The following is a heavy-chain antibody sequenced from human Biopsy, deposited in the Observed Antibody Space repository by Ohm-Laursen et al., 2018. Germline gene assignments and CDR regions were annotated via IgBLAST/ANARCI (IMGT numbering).Heavy chain of an antibody. CDR2: MIPSSGKT. CDR1: GYSFSTYD. CDR3: ARGYSRRVSIFEESIYWFDT. D-gene: IGHD6-6*01. V-gene: IGHV1-8*01. Sequence: GSSVKVSCKASGYSFSTYDVNWVRQARGQGLEWMGWMIPSSGKTGYAQRFQGRVTLTMNTSISTAYMELSGLRSEDTAVYFCARGYSRRVSIFEESIYWFDTWGQGTLVTVSS. J-gene: IGHJ5*02.